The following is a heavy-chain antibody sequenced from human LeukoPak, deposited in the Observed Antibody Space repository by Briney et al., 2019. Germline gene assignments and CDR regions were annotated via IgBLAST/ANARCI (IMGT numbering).Heavy chain of an antibody. CDR1: GFTFSTYA. CDR2: ISRNGNST. V-gene: IGHV3-64*01. CDR3: ATTPEGSSWSS. Sequence: GGSLRLSCAGSGFTFSTYAMQWVRQAPGRGLEYVSAISRNGNSTYYANSVKGRFTISRDNSKNTLYLQMNSLRAEDTAVYYCATTPEGSSWSSWGQGTLVTVSS. D-gene: IGHD6-13*01. J-gene: IGHJ4*02.